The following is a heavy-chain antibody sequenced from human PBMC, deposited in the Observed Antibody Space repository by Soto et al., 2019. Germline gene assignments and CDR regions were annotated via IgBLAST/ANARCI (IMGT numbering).Heavy chain of an antibody. D-gene: IGHD4-4*01. V-gene: IGHV1-46*01. CDR3: ARGPYSNYVWFDP. J-gene: IGHJ5*02. CDR2: IYPNGGST. Sequence: ASVKVSCKASGYTFTSYYMHWVRQAPGQGLEWMGRIYPNGGSTNYAQKLQGRVTMTTDTSTSTAYMELRSLRSDDTAVYYCARGPYSNYVWFDPWGQGTLVTVSS. CDR1: GYTFTSYY.